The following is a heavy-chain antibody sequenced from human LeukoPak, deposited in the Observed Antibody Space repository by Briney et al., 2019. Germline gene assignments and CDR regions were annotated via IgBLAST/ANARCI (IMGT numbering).Heavy chain of an antibody. Sequence: SGGTNYAQKFQGRVTMTRDTSISTAYMELSRLRSDDTAVYYCARDGWYCGGDCYDAFDIWGQGTMVTVSS. CDR2: SGGT. CDR3: ARDGWYCGGDCYDAFDI. V-gene: IGHV1-2*02. D-gene: IGHD2-21*02. J-gene: IGHJ3*02.